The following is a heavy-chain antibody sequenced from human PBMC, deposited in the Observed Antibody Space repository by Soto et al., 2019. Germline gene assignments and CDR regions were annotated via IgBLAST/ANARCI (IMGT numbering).Heavy chain of an antibody. D-gene: IGHD2-21*02. V-gene: IGHV3-30-3*01. CDR1: GFTFSSYA. J-gene: IGHJ6*02. Sequence: QVQLVESGGGVVQPGRSLRLSCAASGFTFSSYAMHWVRQAPGKGLEWVALISHDGSNKYYADSVKGRFTISRDNSKNTLYLQMNSLRADDTAVYYCATDRGPGGNSFYYYGMDVWGQGTTVTVSS. CDR2: ISHDGSNK. CDR3: ATDRGPGGNSFYYYGMDV.